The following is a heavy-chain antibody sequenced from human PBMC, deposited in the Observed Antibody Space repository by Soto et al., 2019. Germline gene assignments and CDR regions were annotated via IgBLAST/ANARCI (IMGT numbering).Heavy chain of an antibody. CDR1: GETISIYV. CDR3: ARDLSYYGSGSDTLLGAFDI. CDR2: IIPIFGTA. J-gene: IGHJ3*02. V-gene: IGHV1-69*13. D-gene: IGHD3-10*01. Sequence: SSVKRSCKASGETISIYVSSGGVQYDRRGRDGMGGIIPIFGTANYAQKFQGRVTITADESTSTAYMELSSLRSEDTAVYYCARDLSYYGSGSDTLLGAFDIWGQGTMVTVSS.